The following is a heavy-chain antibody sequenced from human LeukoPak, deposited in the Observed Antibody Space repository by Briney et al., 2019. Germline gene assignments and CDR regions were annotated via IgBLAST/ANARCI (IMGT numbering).Heavy chain of an antibody. CDR2: IYPGDSDT. V-gene: IGHV5-51*01. CDR1: GYSFTSYW. J-gene: IGHJ1*01. Sequence: GESLKISCKGSGYSFTSYWIGWVRQMPGKGLEWMGIIYPGDSDTRYSPSFQGQATISADKSISTAYLQWSSLKASDTAMYYCARGFGTTVVTRAEYFQHWGQGTLVTVSS. D-gene: IGHD4-23*01. CDR3: ARGFGTTVVTRAEYFQH.